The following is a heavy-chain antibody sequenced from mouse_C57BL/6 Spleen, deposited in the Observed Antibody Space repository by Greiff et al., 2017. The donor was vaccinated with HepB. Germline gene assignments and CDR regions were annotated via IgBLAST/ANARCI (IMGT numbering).Heavy chain of an antibody. J-gene: IGHJ1*03. V-gene: IGHV5-4*01. CDR2: ISDGGSYT. CDR3: ARDGGTMVTTRLYWYFDV. Sequence: EVMLVESGGGLVKPGGSLKLSCAASGFTFSSYAMSWVRQTPEKRLEWVATISDGGSYTYYPDNVKGRFTISRDNAKNNLYLQMSHLKSEDTAMYYCARDGGTMVTTRLYWYFDVWGTGTTVTVSS. CDR1: GFTFSSYA. D-gene: IGHD2-2*01.